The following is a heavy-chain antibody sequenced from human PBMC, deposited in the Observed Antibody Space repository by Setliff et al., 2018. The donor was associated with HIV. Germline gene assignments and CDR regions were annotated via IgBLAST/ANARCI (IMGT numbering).Heavy chain of an antibody. CDR3: ARYLGGNEFDV. J-gene: IGHJ3*01. V-gene: IGHV1-18*01. D-gene: IGHD3-10*01. CDR1: GYSLPSYG. CDR2: ISTHNGET. Sequence: ASVKVSCKASGYSLPSYGFSWVRQAPGQGLEWVGWISTHNGETSYAQKVQGRVTMTTDTLTMTTYMELTSLRSDDTAVYYCARYLGGNEFDVWGQGTKVTVSS.